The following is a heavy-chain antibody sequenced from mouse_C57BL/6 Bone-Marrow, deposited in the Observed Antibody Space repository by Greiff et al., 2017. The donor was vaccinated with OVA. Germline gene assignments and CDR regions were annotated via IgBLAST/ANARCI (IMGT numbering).Heavy chain of an antibody. Sequence: QVQLQQSGPELVKPGASVKISCKASGYAFSSSWMNWVKQRPGKGLEWIGRIYPGDGDTNYNGKFKGKATLTADKSSSTAYMQLSSLTSEDSAVYFCAGGGLLPFAYWGQGTLVTVSA. CDR2: IYPGDGDT. V-gene: IGHV1-82*01. J-gene: IGHJ3*01. D-gene: IGHD2-3*01. CDR1: GYAFSSSW. CDR3: AGGGLLPFAY.